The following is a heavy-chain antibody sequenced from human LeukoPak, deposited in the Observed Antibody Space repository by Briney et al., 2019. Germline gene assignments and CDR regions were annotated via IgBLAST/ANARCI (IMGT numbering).Heavy chain of an antibody. V-gene: IGHV1-2*06. J-gene: IGHJ5*02. Sequence: GASVTVSCKASGYTFTGYYMHWVRQAPGQGLEWMGRITPNSGGTNYAQKFQGRVTMTRDTSISTAYMELSRLRSDDTAVYYCATPGYCSSTSCSNWFDPWGQGTLVTVS. CDR1: GYTFTGYY. CDR3: ATPGYCSSTSCSNWFDP. CDR2: ITPNSGGT. D-gene: IGHD2-2*01.